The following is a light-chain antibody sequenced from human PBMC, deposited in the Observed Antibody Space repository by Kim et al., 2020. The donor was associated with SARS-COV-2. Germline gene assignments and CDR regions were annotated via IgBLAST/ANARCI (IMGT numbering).Light chain of an antibody. J-gene: IGLJ3*02. V-gene: IGLV1-47*01. Sequence: IISCSTSSCSVGYNHVTWYQQHPGIAPKLLIFAVNQRPSGVPNRVSGSKSGNTASLAISGLQAEDEADYYCGTCAASISAWVFGGGTQLTVL. CDR2: AVN. CDR1: SCSVGYNH. CDR3: GTCAASISAWV.